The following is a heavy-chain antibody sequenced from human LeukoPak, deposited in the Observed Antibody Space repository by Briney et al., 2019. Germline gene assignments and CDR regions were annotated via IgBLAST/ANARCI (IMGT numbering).Heavy chain of an antibody. CDR1: GYTFTGYY. CDR3: ARGGFDY. Sequence: ASVKVSCKASGYTFTGYYLHWVRQAPGQGREWMVWISPNSDDTNYAQKFRGRVNMTRDTSISTASMELSRLRSDDTAIYYCARGGFDYWGQGTLVTVSS. CDR2: ISPNSDDT. V-gene: IGHV1-2*02. J-gene: IGHJ4*02.